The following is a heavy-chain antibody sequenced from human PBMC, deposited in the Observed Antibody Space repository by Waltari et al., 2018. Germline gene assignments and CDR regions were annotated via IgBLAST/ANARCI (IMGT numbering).Heavy chain of an antibody. CDR1: GGSFSGYY. CDR3: AGLNYYDSSGYIDY. D-gene: IGHD3-22*01. J-gene: IGHJ4*02. V-gene: IGHV4-34*01. CDR2: INHSGST. Sequence: QVQLQQWGAGLLKPSETLSLTCAVYGGSFSGYYWSWIRQPPGKGLEWIGEINHSGSTNYNPSLKSRVTISVDTSKNQFSLKLSSVTAADTAVYYCAGLNYYDSSGYIDYWGQGTLVIVSS.